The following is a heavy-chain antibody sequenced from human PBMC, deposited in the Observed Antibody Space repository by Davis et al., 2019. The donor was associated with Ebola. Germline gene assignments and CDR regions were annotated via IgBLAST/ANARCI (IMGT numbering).Heavy chain of an antibody. CDR3: ARESTWGISSQPRFDY. CDR2: IYYSGST. J-gene: IGHJ4*02. V-gene: IGHV4-30-4*01. Sequence: PSETLSLTCTVSGGSVSSGSYYWSWIRQPPGKGLEWIGYIYYSGSTYYNPSLKSRVTISVDTSKNQFSLKLSSVTAADTAVYYCARESTWGISSQPRFDYWGQGTLVTVSS. D-gene: IGHD3-16*01. CDR1: GGSVSSGSYY.